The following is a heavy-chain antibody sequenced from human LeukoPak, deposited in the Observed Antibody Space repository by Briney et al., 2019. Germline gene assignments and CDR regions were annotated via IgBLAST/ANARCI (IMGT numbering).Heavy chain of an antibody. V-gene: IGHV4-39*01. CDR2: IYYSGST. D-gene: IGHD4/OR15-4a*01. CDR1: GGSISSSSYY. CDR3: ATPTGVRLLDAFDI. J-gene: IGHJ3*02. Sequence: SETLSLTCTVSGGSISSSSYYWGWIRQPPGKGLEWIGSIYYSGSTYYNPSLKSRVTISVDTSKNQFSLKLNSVTAADTAVYYCATPTGVRLLDAFDIWGQGTMVTVSS.